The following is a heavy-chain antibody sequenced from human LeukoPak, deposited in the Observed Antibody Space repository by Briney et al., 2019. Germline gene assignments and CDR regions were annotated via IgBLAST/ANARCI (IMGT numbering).Heavy chain of an antibody. D-gene: IGHD5-18*01. CDR2: IYYSGST. J-gene: IGHJ4*02. Sequence: SETLSLTCTVSGGSISSSSYYWGWIRQPPGKGLEWIGSIYYSGSTYYNPSLKSRVTISVDTSKNQFSLKLSSVTAADTAVYYCARSPIRGYSYGSFDYWGQGTLVTVSS. CDR3: ARSPIRGYSYGSFDY. CDR1: GGSISSSSYY. V-gene: IGHV4-39*01.